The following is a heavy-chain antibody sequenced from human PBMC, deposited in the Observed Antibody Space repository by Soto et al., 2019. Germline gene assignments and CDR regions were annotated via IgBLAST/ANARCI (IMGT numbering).Heavy chain of an antibody. Sequence: GASVKVSCKASIYTFTSYYMHWVRQAPGQGLEWMGIINPSGGSTSYAQKFQGRVTMTRDTSTSTVYMELSSLRSEDTAVYYCARSPPLNIAADYYSGMDVWGQGTTVTVSS. CDR1: IYTFTSYY. CDR2: INPSGGST. D-gene: IGHD6-25*01. CDR3: ARSPPLNIAADYYSGMDV. J-gene: IGHJ6*02. V-gene: IGHV1-46*01.